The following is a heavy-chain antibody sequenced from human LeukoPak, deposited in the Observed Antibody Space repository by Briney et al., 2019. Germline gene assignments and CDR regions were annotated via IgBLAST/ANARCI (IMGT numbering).Heavy chain of an antibody. V-gene: IGHV3-53*01. CDR2: IYSGGST. Sequence: GGSLRLSCAASGFTVSSNYMSWVRQAPGKGLEWVSVIYSGGSTYYADSVKGRFTISRDNSKNTLYLQMNSLRAEDTAVYYCARDHPDSSGSGGGPAFDYWGQGTLVTVSS. D-gene: IGHD6-19*01. CDR1: GFTVSSNY. CDR3: ARDHPDSSGSGGGPAFDY. J-gene: IGHJ4*02.